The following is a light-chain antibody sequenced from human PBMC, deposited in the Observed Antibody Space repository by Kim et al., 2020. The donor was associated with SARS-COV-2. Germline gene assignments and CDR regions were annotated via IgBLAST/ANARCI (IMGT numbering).Light chain of an antibody. J-gene: IGLJ3*02. CDR1: SSNIGTSN. CDR2: SNN. CDR3: AAWDVSLNGWV. Sequence: GQSVTISCSGSSSNIGTSNVNWYQQLPGTAPNLLIYSNNQRPSGVPDRFSVSKSGTSASLAISGLQSEDEADYYCAAWDVSLNGWVFGGGTQLTVL. V-gene: IGLV1-44*01.